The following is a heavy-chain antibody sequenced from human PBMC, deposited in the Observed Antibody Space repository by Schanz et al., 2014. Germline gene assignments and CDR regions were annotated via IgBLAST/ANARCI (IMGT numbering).Heavy chain of an antibody. CDR1: GFTFSNHG. J-gene: IGHJ6*02. Sequence: VQLVESGGGMVQPGGSLRLSCAASGFTFSNHGMHWVRQSPGKGLEWVALIWYDGSNEYYADSVKGRFTISRDNPKKTLYLQMNSLRAEDTAVYFCARDLTVDTGYVVHYYYYGMDVWGQGTTVTVSS. D-gene: IGHD5-12*01. CDR3: ARDLTVDTGYVVHYYYYGMDV. V-gene: IGHV3-33*01. CDR2: IWYDGSNE.